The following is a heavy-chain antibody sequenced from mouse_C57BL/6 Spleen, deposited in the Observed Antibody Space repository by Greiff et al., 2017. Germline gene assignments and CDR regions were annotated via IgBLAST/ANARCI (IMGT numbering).Heavy chain of an antibody. CDR3: ARGGGNHFDY. D-gene: IGHD1-1*02. CDR1: GYTFTSYW. V-gene: IGHV1-50*01. Sequence: QVQLQQPGAELVKPGASVKLSCKASGYTFTSYWMQWVKQRPGQGLEWIGEIDPSDSYTNYNQKFKGKATLTVDTSSSTAYMQLSSLTSEDSAVYYCARGGGNHFDYWGQGTTLTVSS. CDR2: IDPSDSYT. J-gene: IGHJ2*01.